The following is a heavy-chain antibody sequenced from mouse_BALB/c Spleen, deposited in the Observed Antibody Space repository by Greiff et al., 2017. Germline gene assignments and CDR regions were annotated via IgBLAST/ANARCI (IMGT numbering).Heavy chain of an antibody. CDR1: GYSITSGYY. CDR3: ADYGYAMDY. D-gene: IGHD1-1*01. V-gene: IGHV3-6*02. CDR2: ISYDGSN. Sequence: EVKLQESGPGLVKPSQSLSLTCSVTGYSITSGYYWNWIRQFPGNKLEWMGYISYDGSNNYNPSLKNRISITRDTSKNQFFLKLNSVTTEDTATYYCADYGYAMDYWGQGTSVTVSS. J-gene: IGHJ4*01.